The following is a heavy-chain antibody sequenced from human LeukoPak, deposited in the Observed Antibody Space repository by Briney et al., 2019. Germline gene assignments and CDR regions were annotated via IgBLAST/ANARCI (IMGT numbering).Heavy chain of an antibody. CDR3: AKPSYCGGYCPFQH. CDR2: ISGDGRGT. Sequence: GGSLRLSCAASGFIFTDYWMHWVRQGPGKELVWVARISGDGRGTTYADSVKGRFTISRDNAKSTAFLQMKSLRAEDTGIYYCAKPSYCGGYCPFQHWGQGTLVTVSS. D-gene: IGHD2-21*02. J-gene: IGHJ1*01. CDR1: GFIFTDYW. V-gene: IGHV3-74*01.